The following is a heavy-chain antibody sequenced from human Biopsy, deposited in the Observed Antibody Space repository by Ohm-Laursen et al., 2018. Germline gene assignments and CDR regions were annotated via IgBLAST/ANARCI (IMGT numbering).Heavy chain of an antibody. CDR1: GDSLTSGPEN. CDR2: IYSGGNT. D-gene: IGHD6-19*01. Sequence: ALSLTCTVSGDSLTSGPENWSWIRQSPGQGLEYIGFIYSGGNTNYSPSLKNRVTMSVDTSKNQFYLKPYSVTVADTAVYYCARGRRTSGWPYFDNWGQGALVIVS. J-gene: IGHJ4*02. V-gene: IGHV4-61*01. CDR3: ARGRRTSGWPYFDN.